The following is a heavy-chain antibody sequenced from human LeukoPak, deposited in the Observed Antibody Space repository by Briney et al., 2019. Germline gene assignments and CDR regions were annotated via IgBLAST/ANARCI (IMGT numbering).Heavy chain of an antibody. V-gene: IGHV4-59*08. CDR1: GGSISSYY. CDR2: IYYSGTT. Sequence: AETLSLTCTVSGGSISSYYWSWIRQSPGKGLEWIGYIYYSGTTKYNPSLRSRVTISVDTSKNQFSLKLRSVTAADSAVYYCARQYSDCLLGRDYFDYWGQGTLVTVSS. CDR3: ARQYSDCLLGRDYFDY. J-gene: IGHJ4*02. D-gene: IGHD7-27*01.